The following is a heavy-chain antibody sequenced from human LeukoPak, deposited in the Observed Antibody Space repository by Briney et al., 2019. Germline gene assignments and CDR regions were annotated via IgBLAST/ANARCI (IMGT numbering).Heavy chain of an antibody. CDR2: ISPFFDIA. V-gene: IGHV1-69*04. D-gene: IGHD1-20*01. CDR1: GGTFSSYG. Sequence: SVKVSCKASGGTFSSYGISWVRQAPGQGLEWMGRISPFFDIANYAQKFQGRVTINADKSTSTTYMELSGLRSEDTAIYYCAREFKQSNWNDGHWFDPRGQGTLVTVSS. CDR3: AREFKQSNWNDGHWFDP. J-gene: IGHJ5*02.